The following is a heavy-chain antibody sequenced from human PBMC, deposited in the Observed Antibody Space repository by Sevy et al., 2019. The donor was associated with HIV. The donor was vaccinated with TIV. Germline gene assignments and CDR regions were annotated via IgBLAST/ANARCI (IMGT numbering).Heavy chain of an antibody. CDR1: GLTVGSLS. D-gene: IGHD2-2*01. CDR3: ARIKGASSSYAMDV. J-gene: IGHJ6*02. V-gene: IGHV3-53*01. Sequence: GGSLRLSCVASGLTVGSLSINWVRQAPGKGLEWVSLIYSAGTTFYSDSVKGRFTISRDNSNNTLDLQMISLRAEDTAIYYCARIKGASSSYAMDVWGQGTTVTVSS. CDR2: IYSAGTT.